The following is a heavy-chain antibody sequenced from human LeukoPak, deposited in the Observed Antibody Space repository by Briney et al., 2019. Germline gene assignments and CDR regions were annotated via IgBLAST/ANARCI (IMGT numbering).Heavy chain of an antibody. CDR3: ASCSSTSCPYANFDY. J-gene: IGHJ4*02. V-gene: IGHV4-61*01. CDR2: ISYSGST. CDR1: GDSVSSGSYY. Sequence: PSETLSLTCTVPGDSVSSGSYYWSWIRQPPGKGLEWIGYISYSGSTNYNPSLKSRVTISVDTSKNQFSLKLSSVTAADTAVYYCASCSSTSCPYANFDYWGQGTLVTVSS. D-gene: IGHD2-2*01.